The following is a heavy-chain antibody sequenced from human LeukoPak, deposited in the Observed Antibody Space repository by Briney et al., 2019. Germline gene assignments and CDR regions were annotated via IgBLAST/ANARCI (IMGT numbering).Heavy chain of an antibody. CDR1: GFTLSTYG. CDR3: AKADCSTTSCYFDP. J-gene: IGHJ5*02. Sequence: PGRSLSLSCAASGFTLSTYGMHWVRQAPGKGLEWVAVISYAGSNKYYADSVNGRFTISRDNSKNTLYLQMNSLRAEDTAVYYCAKADCSTTSCYFDPWGQGTLVTVSS. CDR2: ISYAGSNK. V-gene: IGHV3-30*18. D-gene: IGHD2-2*01.